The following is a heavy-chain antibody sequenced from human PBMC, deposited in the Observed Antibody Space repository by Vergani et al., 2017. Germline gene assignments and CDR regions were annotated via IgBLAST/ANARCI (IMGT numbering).Heavy chain of an antibody. CDR1: GGSISSYY. V-gene: IGHV4-59*01. D-gene: IGHD1-26*01. J-gene: IGHJ4*02. Sequence: QVQLQESGPGLVKPSETLSLTCTVSGGSISSYYWSWIRQPPGKGLEWIGYIYYSGSTNYNPALKSRVTISVDTSKNQFSLKLSSVTAADTAVYYCAREAPTTGHFDYWGRGTLVTVSS. CDR3: AREAPTTGHFDY. CDR2: IYYSGST.